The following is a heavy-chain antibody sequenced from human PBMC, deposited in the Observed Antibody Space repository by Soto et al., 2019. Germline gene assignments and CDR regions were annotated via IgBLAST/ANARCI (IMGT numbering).Heavy chain of an antibody. CDR1: GGSISSYY. CDR2: IYYSGST. V-gene: IGHV4-59*01. J-gene: IGHJ3*02. D-gene: IGHD5-12*01. CDR3: ARVRRDGYTLGAFDI. Sequence: SETLSLTSTVSGGSISSYYWSWIRQPPGKGLEWIGYIYYSGSTNYNPSLKSRVTISVDTSKNQFSLKLSSVTAADTAVYYCARVRRDGYTLGAFDIWGQGTMVTVSS.